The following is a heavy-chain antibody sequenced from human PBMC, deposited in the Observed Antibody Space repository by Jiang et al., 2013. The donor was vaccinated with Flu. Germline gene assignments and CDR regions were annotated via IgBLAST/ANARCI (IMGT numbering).Heavy chain of an antibody. J-gene: IGHJ5*02. CDR3: ASQHWDHGSGSYYMNH. Sequence: GSGLVKPSGTLSLTCAVSGASITGSFWWSWVRQPPGKGLEWIAEIYHAGTTSYNPSLKSRVTISLDTSKKQFSLKLSSVTAADTAVYYCASQHWDHGSGSYYMNHWGQGTLVTVSS. V-gene: IGHV4-4*02. D-gene: IGHD3-10*01. CDR1: GASITGSFW. CDR2: IYHAGTT.